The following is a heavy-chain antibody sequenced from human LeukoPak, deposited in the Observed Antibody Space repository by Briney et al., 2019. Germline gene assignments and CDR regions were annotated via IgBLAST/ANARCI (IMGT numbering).Heavy chain of an antibody. CDR3: ARSSTLVATGDY. CDR1: GGIFRTYA. CDR2: VIPFFGSP. D-gene: IGHD2-8*02. V-gene: IGHV1-69*05. J-gene: IGHJ4*02. Sequence: SVKVSCKALGGIFRTYAMTWLRQAPGQGLEWIGGVIPFFGSPNYAQKFQGRVTITTDESTTTTYMELSSLRSDDTAVYYCARSSTLVATGDYWGQGTLVSISS.